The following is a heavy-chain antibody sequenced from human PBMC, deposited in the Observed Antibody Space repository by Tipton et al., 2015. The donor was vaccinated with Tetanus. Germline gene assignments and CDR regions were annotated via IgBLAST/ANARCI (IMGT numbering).Heavy chain of an antibody. CDR3: ARDSHVGAPVVNCFDR. V-gene: IGHV4-59*01. Sequence: SLTCTVSGGSISPYYWSWIRQPPGKGLEWIGYIYYSGSTNYNPSLESRVTISVDTSKNQFSLKLRSVTAADTALYFCARDSHVGAPVVNCFDRWGLGTLVTVSS. D-gene: IGHD2-21*01. CDR1: GGSISPYY. J-gene: IGHJ4*02. CDR2: IYYSGST.